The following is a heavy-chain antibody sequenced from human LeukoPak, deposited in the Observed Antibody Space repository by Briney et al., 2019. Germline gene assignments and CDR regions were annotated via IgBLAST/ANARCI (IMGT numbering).Heavy chain of an antibody. CDR1: GFTFSSYA. J-gene: IGHJ4*02. D-gene: IGHD1-26*01. CDR3: AKAVGGAHFDY. CDR2: ISGSGGST. V-gene: IGHV3-23*01. Sequence: GGSLRLSCAASGFTFSSYAMNWVRQAPGKGLKWVSAISGSGGSTYYADSVKGRFTISRDNSKNTLYLQMNSLRAEDTAAYYCAKAVGGAHFDYGGRGPLVTVSS.